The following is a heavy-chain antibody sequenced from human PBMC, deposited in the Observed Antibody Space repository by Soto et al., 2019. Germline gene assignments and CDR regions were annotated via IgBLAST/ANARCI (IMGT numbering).Heavy chain of an antibody. J-gene: IGHJ6*02. CDR1: GGSISSGGYY. CDR2: IYYSGST. D-gene: IGHD3-16*01. CDR3: AHDGPAYGMDV. Sequence: SETLSLTCTVSGGSISSGGYYWRWIRQHPGKGLEWIGYIYYSGSTYYNPSLKSRVAISVDTSKNQFSLKLSSVTAADTAVYYCAHDGPAYGMDVWGQGTTVTVSS. V-gene: IGHV4-31*03.